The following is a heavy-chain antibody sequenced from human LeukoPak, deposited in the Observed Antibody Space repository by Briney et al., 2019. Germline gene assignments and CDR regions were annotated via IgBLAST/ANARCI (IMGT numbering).Heavy chain of an antibody. D-gene: IGHD3-3*01. V-gene: IGHV4-34*01. CDR2: INHSGST. Sequence: SETLSLTCDVYGGSFSGYYWSWIRQPPGKGLEWMGEINHSGSTNYNPSLKSRVTISVDTSKNQFSLKLSSVTAADTAVYYCARGGRITIFGVAADNWFDPWGQGTLVTVSS. J-gene: IGHJ5*02. CDR1: GGSFSGYY. CDR3: ARGGRITIFGVAADNWFDP.